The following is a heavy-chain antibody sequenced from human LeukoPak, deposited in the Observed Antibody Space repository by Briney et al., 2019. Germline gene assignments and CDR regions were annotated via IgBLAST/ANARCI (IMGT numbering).Heavy chain of an antibody. CDR3: AGLDDILTGYSSDY. D-gene: IGHD3-9*01. Sequence: SETLSLTCSVSGDSISYFYWSWIRQAAGKGLEWIGRISGSGSTDYNASLKSRVTMSVDTSKNQLSLKVISVTAADTAVYYCAGLDDILTGYSSDYWGQGTLVTVSS. CDR2: ISGSGST. J-gene: IGHJ4*02. CDR1: GDSISYFY. V-gene: IGHV4-4*07.